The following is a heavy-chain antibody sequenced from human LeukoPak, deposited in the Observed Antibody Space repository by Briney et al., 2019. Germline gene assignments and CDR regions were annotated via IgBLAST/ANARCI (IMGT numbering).Heavy chain of an antibody. CDR2: IIPILGTA. V-gene: IGHV1-69*13. CDR1: GSTFSSYA. D-gene: IGHD6-13*01. J-gene: IGHJ4*02. CDR3: ARGSIAAARCYFDY. Sequence: VASVKVSCKASGSTFSSYAISWVRQAPGQGLEWMGGIIPILGTANYAQKFQGRVTITADESTSTAYMELSSLRSEDTAVYYCARGSIAAARCYFDYWGQGTLVTVSS.